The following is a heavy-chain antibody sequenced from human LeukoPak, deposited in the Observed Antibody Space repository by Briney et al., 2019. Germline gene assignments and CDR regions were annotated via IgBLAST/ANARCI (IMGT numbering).Heavy chain of an antibody. CDR3: ARQSPAYSSSWYAPYYYGMDV. Sequence: TSETLSLTCTVSGGSVSSGSYYWSWVRQPPGKGLEWIGYIYYSGSTNYNPSLKSRVTISVDTSKNQFSLKLSSVTAADTAVYYCARQSPAYSSSWYAPYYYGMDVWGQGTTVTVSS. CDR1: GGSVSSGSYY. J-gene: IGHJ6*02. V-gene: IGHV4-61*01. D-gene: IGHD6-13*01. CDR2: IYYSGST.